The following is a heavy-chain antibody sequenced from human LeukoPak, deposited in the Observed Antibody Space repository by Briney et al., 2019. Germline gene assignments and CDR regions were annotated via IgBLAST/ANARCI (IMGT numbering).Heavy chain of an antibody. CDR1: GGPISSGGYS. V-gene: IGHV4-30-2*01. J-gene: IGHJ4*02. D-gene: IGHD5-12*01. CDR2: IYHSGST. Sequence: SETLSPTCAGSGGPISSGGYSWSWIRQPPGKGVGGIWYIYHSGSTYYNPSLKSRVTIPVDRSKNQFSLKLSSVTAADTAVYYCAGGLVDIVATIIMDWGQGTLVTVSS. CDR3: AGGLVDIVATIIMD.